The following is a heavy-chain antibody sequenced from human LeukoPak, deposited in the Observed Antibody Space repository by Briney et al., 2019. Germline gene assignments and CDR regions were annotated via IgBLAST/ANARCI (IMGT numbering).Heavy chain of an antibody. CDR2: ISSSGSTI. V-gene: IGHV3-48*03. CDR1: GFTFSSYE. CDR3: AKDRVGYYYDSSGSDY. Sequence: GGSLRLSCAASGFTFSSYEMNWVRQAPGKGLEWVSYISSSGSTIYYADSVKGRFTISRDNSKNTLYLQMNSLRAEDTAVYYCAKDRVGYYYDSSGSDYWGQGTLVTVSS. J-gene: IGHJ4*02. D-gene: IGHD3-22*01.